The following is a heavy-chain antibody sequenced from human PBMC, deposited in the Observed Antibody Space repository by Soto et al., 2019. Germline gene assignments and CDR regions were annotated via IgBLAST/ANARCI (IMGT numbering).Heavy chain of an antibody. J-gene: IGHJ3*01. CDR2: ISNDGSRK. CDR1: GFSFSSYS. V-gene: IGHV3-30-3*01. Sequence: QVQLVESGGGVVQPGRSLTLSCAASGFSFSSYSIHWVRQGPGKGLEWVADISNDGSRKYYADSVKGRFTVSIDNSKNTLFMQMSSLRPDDTAVYYGAIEGGLVDPTNDAFDVWCQGTMVPFS. CDR3: AIEGGLVDPTNDAFDV. D-gene: IGHD1-26*01.